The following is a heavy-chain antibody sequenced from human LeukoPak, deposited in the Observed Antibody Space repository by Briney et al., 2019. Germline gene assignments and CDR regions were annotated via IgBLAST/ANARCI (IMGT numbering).Heavy chain of an antibody. Sequence: GESLKISCKGSGYSFTSYWIGWVRQIPGKGLEWMGIIYPGDSDTRYSPSFQGQVTISADKSISTAYLQWSSLKASDTAMYYCARPPLYYGSRKGWYFDLWGRGTLVTVSS. J-gene: IGHJ2*01. CDR3: ARPPLYYGSRKGWYFDL. V-gene: IGHV5-51*01. D-gene: IGHD3-10*01. CDR2: IYPGDSDT. CDR1: GYSFTSYW.